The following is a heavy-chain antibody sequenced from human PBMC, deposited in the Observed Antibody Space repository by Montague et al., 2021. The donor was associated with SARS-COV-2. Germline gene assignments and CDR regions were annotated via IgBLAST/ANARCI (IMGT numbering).Heavy chain of an antibody. Sequence: CAISGDSDSVMEVTRNSIKQTPERQSRRLGRRYHMCEKNNENAISVKSRITVNPDTSKNQFSLLLNSVTPEDTAVYYCARGWQKRFDPWGQGTLVTVSS. CDR1: GDSDSVMEVT. V-gene: IGHV6-1*01. D-gene: IGHD5-24*01. J-gene: IGHJ5*02. CDR3: ARGWQKRFDP. CDR2: RYHMCEKNN.